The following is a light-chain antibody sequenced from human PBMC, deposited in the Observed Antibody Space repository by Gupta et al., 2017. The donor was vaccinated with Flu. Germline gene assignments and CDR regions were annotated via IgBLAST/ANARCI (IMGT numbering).Light chain of an antibody. CDR2: NND. J-gene: IGLJ1*01. Sequence: QSVLVQPPSASATPGQRVTISCSGSRSNIGSNYVHWYHQFPGTAPKLLIYNNDHRPSGVPDRFSGSKSGTSASLAISGLQSEDEADYYCAAWDDSLRGLVFGTGTKVTAL. V-gene: IGLV1-47*01. CDR3: AAWDDSLRGLV. CDR1: RSNIGSNY.